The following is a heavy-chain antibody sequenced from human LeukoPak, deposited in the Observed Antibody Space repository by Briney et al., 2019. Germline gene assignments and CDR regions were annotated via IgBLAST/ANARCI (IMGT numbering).Heavy chain of an antibody. CDR1: GYTFTSYD. CDR2: MNPNSGNT. Sequence: ASVKVSCKASGYTFTSYDINWVRQATGQGLEWMGWMNPNSGNTGYAQKFQGRVTTTRNTSISTAYMELSSLRSEDTAVYYCARGRPARGDSYGYFWGQGTLVTVSS. J-gene: IGHJ4*02. CDR3: ARGRPARGDSYGYF. D-gene: IGHD5-18*01. V-gene: IGHV1-8*01.